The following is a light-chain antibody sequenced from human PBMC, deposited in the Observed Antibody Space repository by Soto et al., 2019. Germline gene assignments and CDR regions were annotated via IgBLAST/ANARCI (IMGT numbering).Light chain of an antibody. CDR2: GAS. Sequence: EIVLTQSPGTLSLSPGERATLSCRASQSVTSSSLAWYQQKPGQAPRLLIYGASSRASGIPDRFSGSGSGTDFTLTISRLEPEDFAVSYCQQYSSSPPAYTFGQGTKLEIQ. CDR3: QQYSSSPPAYT. V-gene: IGKV3-20*01. CDR1: QSVTSSS. J-gene: IGKJ2*01.